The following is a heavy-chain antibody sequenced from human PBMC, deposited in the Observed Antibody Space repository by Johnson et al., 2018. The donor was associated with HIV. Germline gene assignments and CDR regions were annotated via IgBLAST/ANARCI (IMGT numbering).Heavy chain of an antibody. CDR3: ARDQGLIVTDAFDI. Sequence: VQLVESGGGLVQPGGSLRLSCAASGFTFSSYWMSWVRQAPGKGLEWVANIKQAGSEKYYVDSVKGRFTISRDNAKNSLYLQINSLRAEDTAVYYCARDQGLIVTDAFDIWGQGTMVTVSS. J-gene: IGHJ3*02. CDR1: GFTFSSYW. V-gene: IGHV3-7*01. D-gene: IGHD1-26*01. CDR2: IKQAGSEK.